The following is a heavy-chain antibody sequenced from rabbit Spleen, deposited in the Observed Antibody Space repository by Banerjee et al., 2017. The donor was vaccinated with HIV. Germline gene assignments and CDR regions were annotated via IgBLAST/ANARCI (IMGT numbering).Heavy chain of an antibody. V-gene: IGHV1S40*01. CDR1: RFSFSSRYD. CDR2: IYAGSSGGT. CDR3: ARDTGSSFSSYGMDL. Sequence: QQLEESGGDLVKPGASLTLTCTASRFSFSSRYDLCWVRQAPGKGLEWIACIYAGSSGGTYSATWAKGRHTISKTSSTTVTLQMTSLTAADTATYFCARDTGSSFSSYGMDLWGPGTLVTVS. D-gene: IGHD8-1*01. J-gene: IGHJ6*01.